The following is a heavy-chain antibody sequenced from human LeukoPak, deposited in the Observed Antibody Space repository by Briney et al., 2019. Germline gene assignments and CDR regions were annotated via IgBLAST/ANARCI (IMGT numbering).Heavy chain of an antibody. CDR3: ARDLSIAARRLDY. D-gene: IGHD6-6*01. CDR2: IYYSGST. Sequence: SETLSLTCTVSGGSISSGGYYWSWIRQHPGKGLEWIGYIYYSGSTYYNPSLKSRVTISVDTSKNQFSLKLSSVTAADTAVYYCARDLSIAARRLDYWGQGTLVTVSS. V-gene: IGHV4-31*03. J-gene: IGHJ4*02. CDR1: GGSISSGGYY.